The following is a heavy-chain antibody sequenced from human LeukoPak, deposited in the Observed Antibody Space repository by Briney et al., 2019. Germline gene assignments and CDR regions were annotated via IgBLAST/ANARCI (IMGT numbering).Heavy chain of an antibody. CDR1: GYRFSNYW. J-gene: IGHJ4*02. V-gene: IGHV5-51*01. Sequence: GESLKISCKSSGYRFSNYWIGWVRQKPGKGLEWMGIIYPGDSDTRYSPSFQGQVTMSVDKSISTAYLQWSSLKTSDTAMYYCARQGGAPGTVKVPPFDYGGKEPLVTVPS. CDR2: IYPGDSDT. CDR3: ARQGGAPGTVKVPPFDY. D-gene: IGHD4-11*01.